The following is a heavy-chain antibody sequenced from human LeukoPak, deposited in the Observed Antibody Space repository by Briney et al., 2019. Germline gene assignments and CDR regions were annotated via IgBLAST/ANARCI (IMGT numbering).Heavy chain of an antibody. V-gene: IGHV1-18*01. CDR3: ARDAMVRGVITHYYYYYYMDV. CDR2: ISAYNGNT. D-gene: IGHD3-10*01. CDR1: GYTFTSYG. J-gene: IGHJ6*03. Sequence: ASVKVSCKASGYTFTSYGISWVRQAPGQGLEWMGWISAYNGNTNYAQKHQGRVTMTTDTSTSTAYMELRGLRSDDTAVYYCARDAMVRGVITHYYYYYYMDVWGKGTTVTISS.